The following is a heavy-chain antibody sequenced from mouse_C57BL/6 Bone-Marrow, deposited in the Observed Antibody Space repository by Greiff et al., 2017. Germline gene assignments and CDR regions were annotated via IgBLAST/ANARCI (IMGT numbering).Heavy chain of an antibody. V-gene: IGHV2-2*01. CDR3: ASRSTIVTNYYAMDY. CDR2: IWSGGST. D-gene: IGHD2-5*01. J-gene: IGHJ4*01. Sequence: VKLMESGPGLVQPSQSLSITCTVSGFSLTSYGVHWVRQSPGKGLEWLGVIWSGGSTDYNAAFISRLSISKDNSKSQVFFKMNSLQADDTAIYYCASRSTIVTNYYAMDYWGQGTSVTVSS. CDR1: GFSLTSYG.